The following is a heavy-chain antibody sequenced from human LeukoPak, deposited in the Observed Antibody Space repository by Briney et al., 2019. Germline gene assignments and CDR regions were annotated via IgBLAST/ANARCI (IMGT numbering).Heavy chain of an antibody. Sequence: GGSLRLSCEASGFTFSSYAMNWVRQAPGKGLEWVSSISGSGGSTYYADSVKGRFTISRDNSKNTLYLQMNSLRAEDTAVYYCARDGDGSGSYYIYNWFDPWGQGTLVTVSS. CDR1: GFTFSSYA. D-gene: IGHD3-10*01. CDR2: ISGSGGST. CDR3: ARDGDGSGSYYIYNWFDP. V-gene: IGHV3-23*01. J-gene: IGHJ5*02.